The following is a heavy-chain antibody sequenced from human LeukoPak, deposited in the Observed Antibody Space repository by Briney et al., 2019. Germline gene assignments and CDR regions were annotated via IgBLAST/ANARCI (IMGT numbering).Heavy chain of an antibody. CDR2: IYYSGST. J-gene: IGHJ4*02. CDR1: GGSISSSSYY. V-gene: IGHV4-39*01. Sequence: SETLSLTCTVSGGSISSSSYYWGWIRQPPGKGLEWIGSIYYSGSTYYNPSLKSRVTISVDTSKNQFSLKLSSVTAADTAVYYCVGGIGIAAAVYFDYWGQGTLVTVSS. CDR3: VGGIGIAAAVYFDY. D-gene: IGHD6-13*01.